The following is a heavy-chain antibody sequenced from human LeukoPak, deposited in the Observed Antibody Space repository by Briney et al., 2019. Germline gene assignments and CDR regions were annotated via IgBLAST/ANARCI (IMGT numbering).Heavy chain of an antibody. Sequence: SQTLSLTCAVSGGSTSSGGYSWSWIRQPPGKGLEWIGYIYHSGSTYYNPSLKSRVTISADRSKNQFSLKLSSVTAADTAVYYCARVGGSGSYGYWGQGTLVTVSS. CDR3: ARVGGSGSYGY. J-gene: IGHJ4*02. D-gene: IGHD3-10*01. CDR2: IYHSGST. CDR1: GGSTSSGGYS. V-gene: IGHV4-30-2*01.